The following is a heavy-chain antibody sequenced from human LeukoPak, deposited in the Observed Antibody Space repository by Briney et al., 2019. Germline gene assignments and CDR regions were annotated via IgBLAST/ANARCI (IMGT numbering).Heavy chain of an antibody. V-gene: IGHV1-69*05. CDR3: ARGGIPSEQSNVLGDYYYYYRDV. CDR2: IIPIFGTA. Sequence: GASVKVSCKASGGTFSSYAISWVRQAPGQGLEWMGRIIPIFGTANYAQKFQGRVTITTDESTSTAYMELSSLRSEDTAVYYCARGGIPSEQSNVLGDYYYYYRDVWGKGTTVTVSS. CDR1: GGTFSSYA. D-gene: IGHD2-2*02. J-gene: IGHJ6*03.